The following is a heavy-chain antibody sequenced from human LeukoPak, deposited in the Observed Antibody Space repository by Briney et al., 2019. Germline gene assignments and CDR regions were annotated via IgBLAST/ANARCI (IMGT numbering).Heavy chain of an antibody. CDR3: AKYVRSGPAAPIDY. D-gene: IGHD2-2*01. CDR2: MSGSGGST. CDR1: GFVFSSYA. V-gene: IGHV3-23*01. Sequence: GGSLRLSCAASGFVFSSYAMTWVRQAPGKGLEWVSAMSGSGGSTYYADSVKGRFTISRDNSKNTLYLQMNSLRADDTAVYYCAKYVRSGPAAPIDYWGQGTLVTVSS. J-gene: IGHJ4*02.